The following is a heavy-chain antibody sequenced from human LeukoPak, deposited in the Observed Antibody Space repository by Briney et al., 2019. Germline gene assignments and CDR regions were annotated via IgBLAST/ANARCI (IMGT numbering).Heavy chain of an antibody. CDR3: ARDGTLTASGSPDY. D-gene: IGHD6-13*01. CDR1: GFTFDDYA. V-gene: IGHV3-33*08. J-gene: IGHJ4*02. CDR2: IWSDGRNE. Sequence: YPGGSLRLSCAASGFTFDDYAMHWVRHAPGKGLEWVAIIWSDGRNEDYADSVKGRFTISRDTSKNTLYLQMNSLRAEDTAVYYCARDGTLTASGSPDYWGQGTLVTVSS.